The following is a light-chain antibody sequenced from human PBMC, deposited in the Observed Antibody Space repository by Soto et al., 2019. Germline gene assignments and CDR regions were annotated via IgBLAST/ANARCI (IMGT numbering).Light chain of an antibody. CDR3: SSYASTTSPYVL. V-gene: IGLV2-14*03. CDR1: TSDVGGYNY. CDR2: AVN. Sequence: QSALTQPASVSGSPGQSITISCTGTTSDVGGYNYVSWYQQHPGKAPKLMIFAVNTRPSGVSHRFSGSKSGNTASLTISGLQAEDEAHYYCSSYASTTSPYVLFGGGTKLTVL. J-gene: IGLJ2*01.